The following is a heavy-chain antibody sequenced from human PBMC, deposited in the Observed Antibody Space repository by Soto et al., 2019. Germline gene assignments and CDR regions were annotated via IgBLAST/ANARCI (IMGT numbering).Heavy chain of an antibody. D-gene: IGHD6-13*01. CDR1: GYTFTSYA. CDR2: INAGNGNT. CDR3: GRTAAGTFDY. V-gene: IGHV1-3*01. Sequence: QVQLVQSGAEVKKPGASVKVSCKASGYTFTSYAMHWVRQAPGQRLEWMGWINAGNGNTKYSQKFQGRVTITRDTLAGNGCMELSSLRSEDTAVYYCGRTAAGTFDYWGQGTLVTVSS. J-gene: IGHJ4*02.